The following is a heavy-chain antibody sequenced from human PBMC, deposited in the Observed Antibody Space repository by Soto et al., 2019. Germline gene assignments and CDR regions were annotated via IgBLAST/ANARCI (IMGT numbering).Heavy chain of an antibody. J-gene: IGHJ6*02. CDR2: ISYDGSNE. V-gene: IGHV3-30*04. Sequence: QVQLVESGGGVVQPGRSLRLSCAASEFTFSNYAMLWVRQAPDKGLEWVAIISYDGSNEYYADSVKGRFNIYRDNSKNTLYLQMNSLRADDTAVYYCAKKAGQQRTTYYCGMDVWGQGTTVTVSS. CDR3: AKKAGQQRTTYYCGMDV. CDR1: EFTFSNYA. D-gene: IGHD6-13*01.